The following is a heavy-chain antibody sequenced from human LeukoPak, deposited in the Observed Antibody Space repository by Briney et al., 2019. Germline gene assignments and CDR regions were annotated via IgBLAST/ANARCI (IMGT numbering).Heavy chain of an antibody. CDR2: INSDGSST. CDR3: ARGPPISSVAAAAKSSGYFDY. V-gene: IGHV3-74*01. CDR1: RFTFSSYW. Sequence: GGSLRLSCAASRFTFSSYWMHWVRQAPGKGLVWVSRINSDGSSTSYADSVKGRFTISRDNAKNTLYLQMNSLRAEDTAVYYCARGPPISSVAAAAKSSGYFDYWGQGTLVTVSS. D-gene: IGHD6-13*01. J-gene: IGHJ4*02.